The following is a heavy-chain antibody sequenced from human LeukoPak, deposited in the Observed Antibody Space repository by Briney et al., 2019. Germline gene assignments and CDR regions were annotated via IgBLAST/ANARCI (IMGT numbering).Heavy chain of an antibody. Sequence: PSETLSLTCTVSGGSISSYYWSWIRQPPGKGLEWIGYIYYSGSTNYNPSLKSRVTISVDTSKNQFSLKLSSVTAADTAVYYCARSVGSERDFGYWGQGTLVTVSS. V-gene: IGHV4-59*01. CDR3: ARSVGSERDFGY. D-gene: IGHD1-26*01. CDR1: GGSISSYY. CDR2: IYYSGST. J-gene: IGHJ4*02.